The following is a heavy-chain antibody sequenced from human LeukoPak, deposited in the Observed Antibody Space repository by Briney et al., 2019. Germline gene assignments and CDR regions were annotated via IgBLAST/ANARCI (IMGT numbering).Heavy chain of an antibody. V-gene: IGHV3-23*01. J-gene: IGHJ6*02. CDR1: GFTFSSYA. CDR3: ARELDTSYGMDV. Sequence: GGSLRLSCAASGFTFSSYAISWVRQAPGKGLEWVSAISGSGGSTYYADSVKGRFIISIDNSKNTLYLQMNSLRAEDTAVYYCARELDTSYGMDVWAKGPRSPSP. D-gene: IGHD5-18*01. CDR2: ISGSGGST.